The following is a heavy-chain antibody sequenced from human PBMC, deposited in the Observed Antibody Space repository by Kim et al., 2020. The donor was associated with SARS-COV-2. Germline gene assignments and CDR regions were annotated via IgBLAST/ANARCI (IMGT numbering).Heavy chain of an antibody. CDR3: AKDLAAAGTLGY. V-gene: IGHV3-30*18. CDR1: GFTFSSYG. J-gene: IGHJ4*02. CDR2: ISYDGSNK. Sequence: GRSLRLSCAASGFTFSSYGMHWVRQAPGKGLEWVAVISYDGSNKYYADSVKGRFTISRDNSKNTLYLQMNSLRAEDTAVYYCAKDLAAAGTLGYWGQGTLVTVSS. D-gene: IGHD6-13*01.